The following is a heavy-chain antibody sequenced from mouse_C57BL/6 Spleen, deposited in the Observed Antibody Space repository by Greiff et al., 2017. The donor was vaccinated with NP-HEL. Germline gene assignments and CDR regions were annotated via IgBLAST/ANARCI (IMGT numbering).Heavy chain of an antibody. D-gene: IGHD3-1*01. Sequence: QVQLQQPGAELVMPGASVKLSCKASGYTFTSYWMHWVKQRPGQGLEWIGEIDPSDSYTNYNQKFKGKSTLTVDKSSSTAYMQLSSLTSEDSAVYYCARKGGYYYAMDYWGQRTSVTVSS. CDR1: GYTFTSYW. CDR3: ARKGGYYYAMDY. CDR2: IDPSDSYT. V-gene: IGHV1-69*01. J-gene: IGHJ4*01.